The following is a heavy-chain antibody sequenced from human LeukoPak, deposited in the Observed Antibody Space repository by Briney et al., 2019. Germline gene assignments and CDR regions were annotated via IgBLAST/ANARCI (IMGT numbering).Heavy chain of an antibody. Sequence: GGSLRLSCVASGFTFSAYGMHWVRQASGKGLEYVSAINTNGGSTYYANSVKGRFTTSRDNSRSTLYLQMGSLRTEDMAVYYCAREGSYGESDYWGQGTLVTVSS. V-gene: IGHV3-64*01. D-gene: IGHD3-16*01. J-gene: IGHJ4*02. CDR2: INTNGGST. CDR3: AREGSYGESDY. CDR1: GFTFSAYG.